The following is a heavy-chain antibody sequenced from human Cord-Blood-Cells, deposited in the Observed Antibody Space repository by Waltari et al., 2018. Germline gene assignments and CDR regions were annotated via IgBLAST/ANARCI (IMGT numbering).Heavy chain of an antibody. V-gene: IGHV3-9*01. CDR1: GFTFDDYA. J-gene: IGHJ4*02. D-gene: IGHD6-19*01. CDR2: ISWKSGSI. Sequence: EVQLVESGGGLVQPGRSLRLSCAASGFTFDDYAMHWVRQAPGKGLEWVSGISWKSGSIGYADSVKGRFTISRDNAKNSLYLQMNSLRAEDTALYYCAKDTLNSSGWYWGQGTLVTVSS. CDR3: AKDTLNSSGWY.